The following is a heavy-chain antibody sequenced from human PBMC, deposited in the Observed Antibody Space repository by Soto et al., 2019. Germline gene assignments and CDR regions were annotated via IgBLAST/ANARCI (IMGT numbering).Heavy chain of an antibody. Sequence: NPSETLSLTCTVSGGSISSYYWSWIRQPPGKGLEWIGYIYYSGSTNYNPSLKSRVTISVDTSKNQFSLKLSSVTAADTAVYYCARSPGGYFDYWGQGTLVTVSS. CDR1: GGSISSYY. CDR3: ARSPGGYFDY. CDR2: IYYSGST. V-gene: IGHV4-59*01. D-gene: IGHD3-16*01. J-gene: IGHJ4*02.